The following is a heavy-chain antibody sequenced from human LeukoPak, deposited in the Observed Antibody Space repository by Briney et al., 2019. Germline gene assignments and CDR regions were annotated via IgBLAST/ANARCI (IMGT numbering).Heavy chain of an antibody. J-gene: IGHJ3*02. Sequence: SETLSLTCTVSGCSISSSTYYWGWVRQPPGKGLEWIMSIYSSGTTYYNSSLKSRVTISVDTSKNQFSLKLSSVTAADTAVYYCARPIEMATILNPFDIWGQGTMVTVSS. CDR1: GCSISSSTYY. CDR3: ARPIEMATILNPFDI. D-gene: IGHD5-24*01. V-gene: IGHV4-39*01. CDR2: IYSSGTT.